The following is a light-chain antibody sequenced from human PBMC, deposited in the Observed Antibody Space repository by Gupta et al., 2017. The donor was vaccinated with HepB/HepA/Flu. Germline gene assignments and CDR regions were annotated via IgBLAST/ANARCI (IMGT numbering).Light chain of an antibody. CDR2: KAS. CDR1: QSIGIW. V-gene: IGKV1-5*03. J-gene: IGKJ2*03. Sequence: DIQMTQSPSTLSAFVGDRVTITCRASQSIGIWLAWYQQKPGEAPKVLIYKASTLEIGVPSRFSGGGSGTEFTLTISSLQADDFATYYCQRYNSYSQSFGQGTKLEI. CDR3: QRYNSYSQS.